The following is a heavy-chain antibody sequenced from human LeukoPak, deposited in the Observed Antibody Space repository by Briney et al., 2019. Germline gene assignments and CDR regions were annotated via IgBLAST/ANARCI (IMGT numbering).Heavy chain of an antibody. CDR2: FYVGGAT. D-gene: IGHD5-24*01. V-gene: IGHV3-53*01. CDR3: ARGDGYNFFDY. J-gene: IGHJ4*02. Sequence: GGSLRLSCAASGFTFSDHNMDWVRQAPGKGLEWVSVFYVGGATYYAASVKGRFTISRDNSENTLYLQMKSLRAEDTAVYYCARGDGYNFFDYWGQGILVTVSS. CDR1: GFTFSDHN.